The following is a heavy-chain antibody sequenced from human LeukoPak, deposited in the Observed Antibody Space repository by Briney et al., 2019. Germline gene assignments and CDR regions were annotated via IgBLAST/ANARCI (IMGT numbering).Heavy chain of an antibody. J-gene: IGHJ4*02. V-gene: IGHV3-21*06. CDR2: ISRSRVYI. CDR3: LRGDRRDY. CDR1: GFTFSNYN. Sequence: PGGSLRLSCAASGFTFSNYNMKWVRQAPGKGLEWVSSISRSRVYIYYADSVKGRFIISRDNAKDSLYLQMNSLRVEDTAVYYCLRGDRRDYWGQGTLVTVSS.